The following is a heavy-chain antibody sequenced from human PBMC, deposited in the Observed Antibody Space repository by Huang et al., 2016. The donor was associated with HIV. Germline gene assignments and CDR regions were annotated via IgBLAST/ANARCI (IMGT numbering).Heavy chain of an antibody. CDR2: INPSGGNT. Sequence: QVQLVQSGAEVKTPGASVKISCKASGYTFTSYFMHWVGQAPGQGLELMGMINPSGGNTNYAQKFQGRVTMTRDTSTSTVHMQLSSLRSEDTALYFCATEHYDILIGYHTNYYYSLDVWGQGTTVTVSS. V-gene: IGHV1-46*01. D-gene: IGHD3-9*01. J-gene: IGHJ6*02. CDR1: GYTFTSYF. CDR3: ATEHYDILIGYHTNYYYSLDV.